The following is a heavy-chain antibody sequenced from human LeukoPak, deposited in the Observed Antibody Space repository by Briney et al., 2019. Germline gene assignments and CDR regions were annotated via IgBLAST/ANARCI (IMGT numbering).Heavy chain of an antibody. CDR3: AKGKGDTGGSFDY. CDR1: GFTFSSYA. D-gene: IGHD3-16*01. CDR2: ISGSGGST. J-gene: IGHJ4*02. Sequence: GGSLRLSCAASGFTFSSYAMSWVRQAPGKGLEWVTGISGSGGSTYYADSVKGRITISRDNSKNTLYLQMNSLRAEDTAVYYCAKGKGDTGGSFDYWGQGTLVTVSS. V-gene: IGHV3-23*01.